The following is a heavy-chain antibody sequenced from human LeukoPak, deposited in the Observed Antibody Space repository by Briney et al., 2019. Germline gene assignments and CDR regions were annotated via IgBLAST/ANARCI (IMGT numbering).Heavy chain of an antibody. J-gene: IGHJ3*02. Sequence: PSETLSLTCTVSGGSISSSSYYWGWIRQPPGKGLEWIGSIYYSGSTYYNPSLKSRVTISVDTSKNQFSLKLSSVTAADTAVYYCARGDLGYYDSSGFTDAFDIWGQGTMVTVSS. V-gene: IGHV4-39*07. CDR2: IYYSGST. CDR1: GGSISSSSYY. CDR3: ARGDLGYYDSSGFTDAFDI. D-gene: IGHD3-22*01.